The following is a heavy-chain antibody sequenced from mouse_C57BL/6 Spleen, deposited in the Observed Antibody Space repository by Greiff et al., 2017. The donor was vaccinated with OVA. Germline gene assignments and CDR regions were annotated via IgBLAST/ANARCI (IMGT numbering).Heavy chain of an antibody. CDR2: ISSGSSTI. V-gene: IGHV5-17*01. Sequence: EVQLQQSGGGLVKPGGSLKLSCAASGFTFSDYGMHWVRQAPEKGLEWVAYISSGSSTIYYADTVKGRFTISRDNAKNTLFLQMTSLRSEDTAMYYCARYYYGSKGAMVYWGQGTSVTVSS. D-gene: IGHD1-1*01. J-gene: IGHJ4*01. CDR1: GFTFSDYG. CDR3: ARYYYGSKGAMVY.